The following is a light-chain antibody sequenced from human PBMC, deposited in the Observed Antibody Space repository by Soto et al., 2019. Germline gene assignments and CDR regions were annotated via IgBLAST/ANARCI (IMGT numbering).Light chain of an antibody. V-gene: IGLV1-44*01. CDR1: SSNIGSNT. Sequence: QSVLTQPPSASGTPGQRVTISCSGSSSNIGSNTVTWYHHLPGTAPKVLIYTNDQRPSGVPDRFSGSKSGTSASLAISGLQSEDEADYYCCSHAVSYTYVFVTGTKLTVL. J-gene: IGLJ1*01. CDR3: CSHAVSYTYV. CDR2: TND.